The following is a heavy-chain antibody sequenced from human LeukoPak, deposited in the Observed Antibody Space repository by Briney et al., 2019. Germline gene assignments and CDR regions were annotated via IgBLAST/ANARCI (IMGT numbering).Heavy chain of an antibody. CDR1: GFTFSSYE. CDR3: ATPLTVTTYNDAFDI. CDR2: ISYDGSNK. Sequence: GGSLRLSCAASGFTFSSYEMNWVRQAPGKGLEWVAVISYDGSNKYYADSVKGRFTISRDNSKNTLYLQMNSLRAEDTAVYYCATPLTVTTYNDAFDIWGQGTMVTVSS. V-gene: IGHV3-30*04. D-gene: IGHD4-17*01. J-gene: IGHJ3*02.